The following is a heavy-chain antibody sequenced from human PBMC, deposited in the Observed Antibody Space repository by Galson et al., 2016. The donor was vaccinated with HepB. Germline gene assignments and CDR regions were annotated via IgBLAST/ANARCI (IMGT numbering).Heavy chain of an antibody. V-gene: IGHV1-46*01. Sequence: SVKASCKASGYTFTRYYMHWVRQTPGQGLEWMGIINPNGGSTSYAQKFQGRVTMTTDTSTSTASMELRSLRSDDAAVYYCARERGNYHSFDYWGQGTLVTVSS. CDR1: GYTFTRYY. CDR2: INPNGGST. CDR3: ARERGNYHSFDY. D-gene: IGHD1-7*01. J-gene: IGHJ4*02.